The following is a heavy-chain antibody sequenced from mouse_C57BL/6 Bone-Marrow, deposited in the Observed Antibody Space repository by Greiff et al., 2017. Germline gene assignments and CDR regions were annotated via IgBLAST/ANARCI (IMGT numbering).Heavy chain of an antibody. J-gene: IGHJ2*01. Sequence: VQLQQSGAELVKPGASVKLSCKASGYTFTEYTIHWVKQRSGQGLEWIGWFYPGSGSIKYNEKFKDKATLTADKSSSTVYMEHSRLTSEDSAVYVCARRAHYYGSGYNFDYWGKGTTLTVSS. CDR1: GYTFTEYT. V-gene: IGHV1-62-2*01. D-gene: IGHD1-1*01. CDR2: FYPGSGSI. CDR3: ARRAHYYGSGYNFDY.